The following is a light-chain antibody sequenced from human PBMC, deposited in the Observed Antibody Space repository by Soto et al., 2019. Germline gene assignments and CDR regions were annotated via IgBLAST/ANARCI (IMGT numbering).Light chain of an antibody. CDR3: QQYHTSPIT. CDR1: QSFSSSY. CDR2: GAS. Sequence: ENVLTQSPGTLSLSPGDRATLSCRASQSFSSSYLAWYQQKPGQAPRLLIYGASIRATGIPDRFSGSGSGTDFTLTISRLEPEDFAVYNCQQYHTSPITFGQGTRLEIK. V-gene: IGKV3-20*01. J-gene: IGKJ5*01.